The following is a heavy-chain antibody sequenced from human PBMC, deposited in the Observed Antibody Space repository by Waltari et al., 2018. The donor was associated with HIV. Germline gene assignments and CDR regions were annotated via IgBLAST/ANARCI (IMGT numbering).Heavy chain of an antibody. J-gene: IGHJ4*02. V-gene: IGHV1-2*02. D-gene: IGHD6-19*01. CDR1: GYTFTGYY. CDR2: INPNRSGT. CDR3: ARDQGGITVAGTPGDY. Sequence: QVQLVQSGAEVKKPGASVKVSCKASGYTFTGYYMHWIRQATGQGLEWKGCINPNRSGTNDAQQVQGRVTMPRDTAISTAYMELSRLRSDDTAVYYCARDQGGITVAGTPGDYWGQGTLVTVSS.